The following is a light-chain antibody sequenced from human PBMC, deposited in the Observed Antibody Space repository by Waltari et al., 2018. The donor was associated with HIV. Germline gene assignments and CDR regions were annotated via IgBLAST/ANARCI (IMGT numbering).Light chain of an antibody. V-gene: IGLV4-69*01. Sequence: QLVLTQSPSASAPLGASVKLTCTLSGGHSSYAIAWHQQQPEKGPRYFMKLNSDGSHKKGDGFPDRFSGPSSGAERYLTISSLQSEDEADYYCQTWGTGINWVFGGGTKLTVL. CDR3: QTWGTGINWV. J-gene: IGLJ3*02. CDR2: LNSDGSH. CDR1: GGHSSYA.